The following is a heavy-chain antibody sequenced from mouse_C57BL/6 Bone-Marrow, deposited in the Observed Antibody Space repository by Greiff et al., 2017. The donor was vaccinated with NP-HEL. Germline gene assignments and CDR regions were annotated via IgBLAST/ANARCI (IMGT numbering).Heavy chain of an antibody. D-gene: IGHD3-2*02. J-gene: IGHJ4*01. CDR2: INYDGSST. CDR3: ARDRTTAQVYYAMDY. CDR1: GFTFSDYY. Sequence: EVNVVESEGGLVQPGSSMKLSCTASGFTFSDYYMAWVRQVPEKGLEWVANINYDGSSTYYLDSLKSRFIISRDNAKNILYLQMSSLKSEDTATYYCARDRTTAQVYYAMDYWGQGTSVTVSS. V-gene: IGHV5-16*01.